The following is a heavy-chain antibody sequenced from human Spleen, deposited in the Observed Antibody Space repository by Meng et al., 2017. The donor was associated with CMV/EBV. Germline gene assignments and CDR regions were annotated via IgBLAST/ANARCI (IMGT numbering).Heavy chain of an antibody. D-gene: IGHD1-20*01. Sequence: ASGYTFTDYYIHWVRQAPGQGLEWMGCIAPSTGATNYAQKFQVRVTMTRDTSITTSYMELSSLTSDDTAVYFCARVRSRYNWNDDAFWGQGTLVTVSS. CDR1: GYTFTDYY. J-gene: IGHJ4*02. V-gene: IGHV1-2*02. CDR2: IAPSTGAT. CDR3: ARVRSRYNWNDDAF.